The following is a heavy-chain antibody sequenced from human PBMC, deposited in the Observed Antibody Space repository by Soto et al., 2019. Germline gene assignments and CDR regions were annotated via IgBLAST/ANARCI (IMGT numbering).Heavy chain of an antibody. D-gene: IGHD3-10*01. CDR2: IYYSGSA. V-gene: IGHV4-61*01. CDR1: GDSVTSVSDY. Sequence: QVQLQESGPGLVKPSETLSLTCTVSGDSVTSVSDYWSWIRQPTGKGLEWIGYIYYSGSADYNPSLGSRVTISIDTSKTQFSLKLTSVTAADTAVYYCARGVGFGYYYYYMDLWGQGTTVTVSS. CDR3: ARGVGFGYYYYYMDL. J-gene: IGHJ6*02.